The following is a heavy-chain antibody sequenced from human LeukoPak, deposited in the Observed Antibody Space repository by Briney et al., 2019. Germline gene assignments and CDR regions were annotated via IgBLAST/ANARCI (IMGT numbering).Heavy chain of an antibody. CDR2: IWYDGSNK. V-gene: IGHV3-33*06. CDR3: AKDAAYLNYYYYYMDV. J-gene: IGHJ6*03. Sequence: GRSLRLSCAASGFTFSSYGMHWVRQAPGKGLEWVAVIWYDGSNKYYADSVKGRFTISRDNSKNTLYLQMNSLRAEDTAVYYRAKDAAYLNYYYYYMDVWGKGTTVTVSS. D-gene: IGHD6-25*01. CDR1: GFTFSSYG.